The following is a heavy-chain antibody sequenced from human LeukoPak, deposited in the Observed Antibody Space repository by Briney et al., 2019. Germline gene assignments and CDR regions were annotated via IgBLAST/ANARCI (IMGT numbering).Heavy chain of an antibody. Sequence: PGGSLRLSCAASGFTFSSYGMHWARQAPGKGLEWVAVIWYDGSNKYYADSVKGRFTISRDSSKNTLYLQMNSLRAEDTAVYYCAKDIEEWLVKGGGCFDYWGQGTLVTVSS. D-gene: IGHD6-19*01. CDR2: IWYDGSNK. V-gene: IGHV3-30*02. J-gene: IGHJ4*02. CDR3: AKDIEEWLVKGGGCFDY. CDR1: GFTFSSYG.